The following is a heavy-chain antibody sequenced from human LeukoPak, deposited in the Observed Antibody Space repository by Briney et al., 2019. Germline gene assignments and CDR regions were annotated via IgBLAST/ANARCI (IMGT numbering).Heavy chain of an antibody. D-gene: IGHD5-18*01. V-gene: IGHV3-15*01. CDR1: GFTFSNAW. J-gene: IGHJ3*02. Sequence: GGSLRLSCAASGFTFSNAWMSWVRQAPGKGLEWVGRIKSKTDGGTTDYAAPVKGRFTISRDDSKNTLYLQMNSLRAEDTAVYYCAKDIGIYSYGSNAFDIWGQGTMVTVSS. CDR2: IKSKTDGGTT. CDR3: AKDIGIYSYGSNAFDI.